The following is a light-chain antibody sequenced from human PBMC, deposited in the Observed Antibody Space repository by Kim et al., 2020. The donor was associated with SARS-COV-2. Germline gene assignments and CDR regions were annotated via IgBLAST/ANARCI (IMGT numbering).Light chain of an antibody. CDR1: SNDVGGYSY. J-gene: IGLJ1*01. CDR2: DVT. CDR3: SSYTSSTTSLV. V-gene: IGLV2-14*03. Sequence: QSALTQPASESGSPGQSITISCTGTSNDVGGYSYVSWYQQHPGKAPKLMIYDVTKRPSGVSNRFSGSKSGNTASLTISGLQTEDEADYYCSSYTSSTTSLVFGTGTKVTVL.